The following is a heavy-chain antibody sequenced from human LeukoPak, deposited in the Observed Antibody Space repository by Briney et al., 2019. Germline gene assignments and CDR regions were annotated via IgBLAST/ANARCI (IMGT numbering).Heavy chain of an antibody. J-gene: IGHJ5*02. CDR1: GFTFSSYS. V-gene: IGHV3-21*01. CDR2: ISSSSYI. D-gene: IGHD6-13*01. Sequence: PGGSLRLSCAASGFTFSSYSMNWVRQAPGKGLEWVSSISSSSYIYYADSVKGRFTISRDNAKNSLYLQMNSLRAEDTAVYYCARAHMWQQLVGDWFDPWGQGTLVTVSS. CDR3: ARAHMWQQLVGDWFDP.